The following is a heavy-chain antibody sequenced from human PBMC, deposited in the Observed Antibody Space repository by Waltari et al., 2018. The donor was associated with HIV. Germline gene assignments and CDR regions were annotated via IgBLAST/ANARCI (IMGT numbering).Heavy chain of an antibody. CDR2: INPNTGGT. CDR3: AREYYFDNIAYYRGIHYYFDS. V-gene: IGHV1-2*02. J-gene: IGHJ4*02. Sequence: QVHLVQSGAEVKKPGASVKVYCKASGYTFSDPFLHWVRQAPGQGLEWMGWINPNTGGTKYAQKFQGRFTLARDTSINTAYMELSRLTSDDTAVYYCAREYYFDNIAYYRGIHYYFDSWGQGTLVTVSS. CDR1: GYTFSDPF. D-gene: IGHD3-22*01.